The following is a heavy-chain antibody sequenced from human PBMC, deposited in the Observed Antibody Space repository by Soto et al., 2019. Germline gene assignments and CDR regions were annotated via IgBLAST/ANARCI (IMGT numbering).Heavy chain of an antibody. J-gene: IGHJ6*02. CDR2: IGTAGDT. Sequence: XGSLRLSCAASGFTXSSYDMHWVRQATGKGLEWVSAIGTAGDTYYPGSVKGRFTISRENAKNSLYLQMNSLRAEDTAVYYCARGGVSGYDYDIQPGYGMDVWGQGTTVTVSS. V-gene: IGHV3-13*01. CDR1: GFTXSSYD. CDR3: ARGGVSGYDYDIQPGYGMDV. D-gene: IGHD5-12*01.